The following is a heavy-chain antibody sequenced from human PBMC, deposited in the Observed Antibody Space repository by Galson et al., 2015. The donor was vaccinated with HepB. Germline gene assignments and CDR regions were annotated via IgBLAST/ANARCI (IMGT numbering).Heavy chain of an antibody. D-gene: IGHD2-15*01. J-gene: IGHJ4*02. V-gene: IGHV1-2*02. CDR3: ARDFKPEGSGIGFDY. CDR2: INPKNGGA. CDR1: GYTFTGYY. Sequence: SVKVSCKASGYTFTGYYMHWVRQAPGQGLEWMGWINPKNGGANPAQKFQGRVTMTRNTSITTLYMELSRLRSDDTAVYYCARDFKPEGSGIGFDYWGQGTLVSVSS.